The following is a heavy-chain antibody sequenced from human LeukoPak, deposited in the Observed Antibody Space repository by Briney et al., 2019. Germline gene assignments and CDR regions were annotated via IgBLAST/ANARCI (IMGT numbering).Heavy chain of an antibody. CDR1: GFTFSSYW. CDR3: ARDLSGVTGYTYGRGIDY. J-gene: IGHJ4*02. Sequence: SGGSPRLSCAASGFTFSSYWMSWVRQAPGKGQEWVANIKKDGSEKYYVDSVKGRFTISRDNAKTSLYLQMNSLRAEDTAVYYCARDLSGVTGYTYGRGIDYWGQGTLVTVSS. D-gene: IGHD5-18*01. CDR2: IKKDGSEK. V-gene: IGHV3-7*01.